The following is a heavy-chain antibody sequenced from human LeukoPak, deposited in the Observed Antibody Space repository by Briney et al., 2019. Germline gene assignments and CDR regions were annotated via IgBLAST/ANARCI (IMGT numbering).Heavy chain of an antibody. Sequence: PGGSLRLSCAASGFTLSTYSMNWVRQAPGKGVEWVSYISSSSSSTIYYADSVKGRFSISRDNAKNSLYLQMNSLRAEDTAVYYCAREYYDSNSYNYGIDVWGQGTTVTVS. J-gene: IGHJ6*02. V-gene: IGHV3-48*04. D-gene: IGHD3-22*01. CDR2: ISSSSSSTI. CDR3: AREYYDSNSYNYGIDV. CDR1: GFTLSTYS.